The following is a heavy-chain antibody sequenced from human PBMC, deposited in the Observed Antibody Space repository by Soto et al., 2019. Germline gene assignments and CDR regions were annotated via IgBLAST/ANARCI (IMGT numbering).Heavy chain of an antibody. CDR1: GFRLSNHF. V-gene: IGHV3-7*03. CDR3: ARPRFRGMDV. CDR2: IKEGGREK. J-gene: IGHJ6*02. Sequence: EMQLVESGGGLVQPGGSLRLSCVASGFRLSNHFMNWVRQAPGKGLEWVATIKEGGREKYYVESVEGRFTISRDNAKNSLYLEVSNVRDGDTAVYYCARPRFRGMDVWGQGTTVTVSS. D-gene: IGHD3-10*01.